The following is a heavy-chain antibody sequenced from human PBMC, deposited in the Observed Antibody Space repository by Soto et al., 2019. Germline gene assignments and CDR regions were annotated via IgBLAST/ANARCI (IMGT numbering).Heavy chain of an antibody. J-gene: IGHJ4*02. CDR3: ARQETATRTGADS. CDR2: VTAYDGRT. D-gene: IGHD1-1*01. CDR1: GFTFNLYG. Sequence: QVQLVQSGAEVRKPGASVKVSCKASGFTFNLYGISWVRQAPGQGLEWMGWVTAYDGRTHSAQKFQGRLTMTTDTATTTAFMELRSRTSDDTAVYYCARQETATRTGADSWGQGTLVTVSS. V-gene: IGHV1-18*01.